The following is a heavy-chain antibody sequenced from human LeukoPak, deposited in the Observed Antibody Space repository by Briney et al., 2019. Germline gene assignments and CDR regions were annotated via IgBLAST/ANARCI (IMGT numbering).Heavy chain of an antibody. J-gene: IGHJ4*02. CDR3: AKMRESRYYFDY. V-gene: IGHV3-23*01. Sequence: GGSLRLSCAASGFTFSSYAMSWVRQAPGKGLEWVSAISGSGGSTYYADSVKGRFTISRDNSKNTLYLQMNSLRAENTAVYYCAKMRESRYYFDYWGQGTLVTVSS. CDR2: ISGSGGST. D-gene: IGHD3-10*01. CDR1: GFTFSSYA.